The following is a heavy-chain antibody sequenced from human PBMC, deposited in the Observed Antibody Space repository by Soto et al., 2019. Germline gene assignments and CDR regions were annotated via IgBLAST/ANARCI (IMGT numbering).Heavy chain of an antibody. Sequence: SETLSLTCTVSGGSISSSSYYWGWIRQPPGKGLERIGSIYYSGSTYYNPSLKSRVTISVDTSKNQFSLKLSSVTAADTAVYYCARISWFKGPYDFWSGYYRYYYYMDVWGKGTTVT. D-gene: IGHD3-3*01. V-gene: IGHV4-39*01. J-gene: IGHJ6*03. CDR1: GGSISSSSYY. CDR3: ARISWFKGPYDFWSGYYRYYYYMDV. CDR2: IYYSGST.